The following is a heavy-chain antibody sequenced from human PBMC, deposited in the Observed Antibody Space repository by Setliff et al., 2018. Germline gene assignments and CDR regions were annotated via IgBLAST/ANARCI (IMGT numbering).Heavy chain of an antibody. CDR3: AASRAYTGAVEEWFLPKTFDFWYFDL. V-gene: IGHV4-4*07. J-gene: IGHJ2*01. Sequence: PSETLSLTCTVSGDSISNYYWNWIRQPAGKGLEWIGRIYVTESTKYNPSLKSRVTLSIDTSKNQFSLKLSSVTAADAALYYCAASRAYTGAVEEWFLPKTFDFWYFDLWGRGTLVTVSS. CDR2: IYVTEST. CDR1: GDSISNYY. D-gene: IGHD3-9*01.